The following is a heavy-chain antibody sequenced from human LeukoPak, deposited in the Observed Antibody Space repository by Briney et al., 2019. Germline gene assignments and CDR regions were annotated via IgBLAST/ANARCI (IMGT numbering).Heavy chain of an antibody. CDR1: GGSISSSSYY. Sequence: PSETLSLTCTVSGGSISSSSYYWGWIRQPPGKGLEWIGSIYYSGSTYYNPSLKSRVTISVDTSKNQFSLKLSSVTAADTAVYYCARGPRGIPPSYNWNYGFGNRVWFDPWGQGTLVTVSS. D-gene: IGHD1-7*01. J-gene: IGHJ5*02. CDR2: IYYSGST. V-gene: IGHV4-39*07. CDR3: ARGPRGIPPSYNWNYGFGNRVWFDP.